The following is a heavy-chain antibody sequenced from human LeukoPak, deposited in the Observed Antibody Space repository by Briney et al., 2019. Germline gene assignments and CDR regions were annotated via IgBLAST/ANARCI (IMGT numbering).Heavy chain of an antibody. CDR1: GGSISSYY. D-gene: IGHD2-2*01. J-gene: IGHJ4*02. CDR2: IYYSGST. V-gene: IGHV4-59*01. Sequence: SETLSLTCTVSGGSISSYYWSWIRQPPGKGLEWIGYIYYSGSTNYNPSLKSRVTISVDTSKNQFSLKLISVTAADTAVYYCARSLVVPAGRAGCFDYWGQGTLVTVSS. CDR3: ARSLVVPAGRAGCFDY.